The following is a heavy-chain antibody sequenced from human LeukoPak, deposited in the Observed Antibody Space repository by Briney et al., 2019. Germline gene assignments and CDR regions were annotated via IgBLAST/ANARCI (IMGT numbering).Heavy chain of an antibody. V-gene: IGHV3-7*01. CDR3: ARGAY. CDR1: GFTFSSYW. CDR2: IMQDGSEK. J-gene: IGHJ4*02. Sequence: PGGSLRLSCEASGFTFSSYWMNWVRQAPGKGLEWVANIMQDGSEKYYVDSVKGRFTISRDNAKNSVYLQMKNLRPEDTAVYYCARGAYWGQGALVTVSS.